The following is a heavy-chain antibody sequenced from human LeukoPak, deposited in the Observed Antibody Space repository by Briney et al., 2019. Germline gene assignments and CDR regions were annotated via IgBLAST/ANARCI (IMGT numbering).Heavy chain of an antibody. CDR1: GGSISSSSYY. Sequence: SETLSLTCTVSGGSISSSSYYWGWLRQPPGKGLEWIGSIYYSGSTYYNPSLKSRVTISVDTSKNQFSLKLSSVTAADTAVYYCARVNWSDYFYYYMDVWGKGTTVTVSS. CDR3: ARVNWSDYFYYYMDV. V-gene: IGHV4-39*07. CDR2: IYYSGST. J-gene: IGHJ6*03. D-gene: IGHD1-20*01.